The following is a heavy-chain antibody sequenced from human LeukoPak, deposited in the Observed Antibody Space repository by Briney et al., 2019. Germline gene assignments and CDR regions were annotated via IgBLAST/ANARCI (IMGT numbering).Heavy chain of an antibody. CDR2: IWYDGSNK. V-gene: IGHV3-33*01. CDR3: ARSVSLRGYDYYRFDY. Sequence: PGRSLRLSCAASGFTFSSYGMHWVRQAPGKGLEWVAVIWYDGSNKYYADSVKGRFTISRDNSKNTLYLQMNSLRAEDTAVYYCARSVSLRGYDYYRFDYWGQGTLVTVSS. CDR1: GFTFSSYG. J-gene: IGHJ4*02. D-gene: IGHD5-12*01.